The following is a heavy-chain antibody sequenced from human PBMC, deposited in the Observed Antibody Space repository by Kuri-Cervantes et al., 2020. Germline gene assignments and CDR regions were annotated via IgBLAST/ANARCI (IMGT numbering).Heavy chain of an antibody. CDR1: GFTFSSYA. D-gene: IGHD6-19*01. Sequence: GESLKISCAASGFTFSSYAMSWVRQAPGKGLEWVSAISGSGGSTYYADSVKGRFTISRDDSKNTLYLQMNSLRAEDTAVYYCAKDQIAVAGTVDYWGQGSWVTVSS. J-gene: IGHJ4*02. CDR2: ISGSGGST. V-gene: IGHV3-23*01. CDR3: AKDQIAVAGTVDY.